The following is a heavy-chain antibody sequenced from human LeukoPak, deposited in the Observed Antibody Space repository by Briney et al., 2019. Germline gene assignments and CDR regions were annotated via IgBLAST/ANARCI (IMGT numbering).Heavy chain of an antibody. CDR1: GGSISSYY. V-gene: IGHV4-59*08. J-gene: IGHJ6*02. D-gene: IGHD2-21*02. CDR2: IYYSGST. Sequence: PSETLTLTCTVSGGSISSYYWSWIRQPPGKGLEWIGYIYYSGSTNYNPSLKSRVTISVDTSKNQFSLKLSSVTAADTAVYYCARLSVTAIQGYYYYGMDVWGQGTTVTVSS. CDR3: ARLSVTAIQGYYYYGMDV.